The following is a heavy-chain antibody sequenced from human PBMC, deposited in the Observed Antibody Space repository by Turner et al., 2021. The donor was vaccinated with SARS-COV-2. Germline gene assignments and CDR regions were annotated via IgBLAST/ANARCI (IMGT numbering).Heavy chain of an antibody. CDR1: GGSISSSSYY. CDR2: IYYSGST. J-gene: IGHJ6*02. Sequence: QLQLQESGPGLVKPSETLSLTCTVSGGSISSSSYYWGWIRQPPGKGLEWIGSIYYSGSTYYNPSVKSRVTISVDTSKNQFSLKLSSVTAADTAVYYCATETVTERKYYYNGMDVWGQGTTVTVSS. V-gene: IGHV4-39*01. CDR3: ATETVTERKYYYNGMDV. D-gene: IGHD4-4*01.